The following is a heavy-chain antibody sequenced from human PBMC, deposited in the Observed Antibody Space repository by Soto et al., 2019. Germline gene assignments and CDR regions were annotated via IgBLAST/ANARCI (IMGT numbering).Heavy chain of an antibody. CDR3: AKGKSTGDIDWFDP. J-gene: IGHJ5*02. CDR2: LIGGHYGT. V-gene: IGHV3-23*01. D-gene: IGHD3-10*01. CDR1: GFTLQNYA. Sequence: GGSLRLSCTASGFTLQNYAMAWVRQSPGKGLEWVSTLIGGHYGTAYSYSVKGRFTVSRDNSKNCLYLQMNSLGVEDTAMYFCAKGKSTGDIDWFDPWGQGSLVTVSS.